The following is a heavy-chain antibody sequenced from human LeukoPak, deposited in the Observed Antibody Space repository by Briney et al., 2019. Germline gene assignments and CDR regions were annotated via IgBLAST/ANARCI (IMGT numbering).Heavy chain of an antibody. CDR3: ARVIAAAQYYFDY. CDR2: IYHSGNS. J-gene: IGHJ4*02. CDR1: GYSISSGYY. Sequence: SETLSLTCTVSGYSISSGYYWGWIRQAPGKGLEWIGSIYHSGNSYHNPSLKSRVTISVDKSKNQFSLKLSPVTAADTAVYYCARVIAAAQYYFDYWGQGTLVTVSS. V-gene: IGHV4-38-2*02. D-gene: IGHD6-13*01.